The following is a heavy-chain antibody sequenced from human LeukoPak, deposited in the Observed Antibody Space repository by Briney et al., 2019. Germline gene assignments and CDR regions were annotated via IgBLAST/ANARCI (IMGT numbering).Heavy chain of an antibody. V-gene: IGHV3-48*04. Sequence: PGGSLRLSCAASGFTFSSYWMHWVRQAPGKGLEWVSYITDSGRTIYYADSVKGRFTISRDNAKNSLFLQMNSLRAEDTAVYYCAREGIAAFPSYYYMDVWGKGTTVTVSS. D-gene: IGHD6-13*01. CDR2: ITDSGRTI. CDR1: GFTFSSYW. J-gene: IGHJ6*03. CDR3: AREGIAAFPSYYYMDV.